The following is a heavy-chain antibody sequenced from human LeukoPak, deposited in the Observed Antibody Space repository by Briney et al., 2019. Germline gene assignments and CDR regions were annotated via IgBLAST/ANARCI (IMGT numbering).Heavy chain of an antibody. CDR3: ARARGGGTTGWFDP. Sequence: PSETLSLTCTVSGGSISTSSYYWSWIRQPPGKGLEWIGNIYYSGSTNDNPSLKSRVTISVDTSKNQFSLKLSSVTAADTAVYYCARARGGGTTGWFDPWGQGTLVTVSS. D-gene: IGHD1-26*01. CDR1: GGSISTSSYY. J-gene: IGHJ5*02. CDR2: IYYSGST. V-gene: IGHV4-61*01.